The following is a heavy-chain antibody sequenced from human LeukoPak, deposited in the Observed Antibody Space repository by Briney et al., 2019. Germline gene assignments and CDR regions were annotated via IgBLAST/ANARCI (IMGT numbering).Heavy chain of an antibody. CDR2: IYYSGST. CDR1: GGSISSYY. V-gene: IGHV4-59*08. Sequence: PSETLSLTCTVSGGSISSYYWSWIRQPPGKGLEWIGYIYYSGSTNYNPSFKSRVTISVDTSKNQFSLKLSSVTAADTAVYYCARRTGIAAAGYYFDYWGQGTLVTVSS. D-gene: IGHD6-13*01. CDR3: ARRTGIAAAGYYFDY. J-gene: IGHJ4*02.